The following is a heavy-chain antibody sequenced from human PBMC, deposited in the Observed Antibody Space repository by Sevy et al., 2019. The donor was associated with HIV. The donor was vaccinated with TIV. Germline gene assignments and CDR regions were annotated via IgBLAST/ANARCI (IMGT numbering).Heavy chain of an antibody. Sequence: ASVKVSCKVSGSTLSRLSMHWVRQVPGKGLEWMGSFDPEDGETIYARKFQGRVSMTEDKSTDTAYMELSSLRSEDTAVYYCATTKAYYESYGSPFDYWGQGTLVTVSS. CDR3: ATTKAYYESYGSPFDY. D-gene: IGHD3-22*01. V-gene: IGHV1-24*01. J-gene: IGHJ4*02. CDR1: GSTLSRLS. CDR2: FDPEDGET.